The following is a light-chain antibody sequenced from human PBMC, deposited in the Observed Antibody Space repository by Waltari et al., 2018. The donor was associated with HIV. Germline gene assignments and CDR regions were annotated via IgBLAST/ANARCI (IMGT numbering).Light chain of an antibody. V-gene: IGKV4-1*01. CDR2: RAS. CDR3: QQSYTTPLT. J-gene: IGKJ3*01. CDR1: QTLFYSPDNKNH. Sequence: DIVLTQSPESLTVSLGEGASISCRSSQTLFYSPDNKNHLAWYQQKAGQSPKLLVSRASLRQPGVADRFSGSGSGTNFTLTITSVQAEDVGIYYCQQSYTTPLTFGPGTRVDI.